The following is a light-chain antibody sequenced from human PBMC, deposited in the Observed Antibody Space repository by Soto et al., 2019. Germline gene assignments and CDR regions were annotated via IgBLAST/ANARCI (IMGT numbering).Light chain of an antibody. V-gene: IGLV1-47*01. CDR1: TSNIGSNY. J-gene: IGLJ3*02. CDR2: RNN. Sequence: QSVLTQPPSASGTPGQRVTISCSGSTSNIGSNYVYWYQQLPGTAPKLLIYRNNQRPSGVPDRFSGSKSGTSASLAISGLQPEDECDYYCAPWDDSLSGPVFGGGTKLTVL. CDR3: APWDDSLSGPV.